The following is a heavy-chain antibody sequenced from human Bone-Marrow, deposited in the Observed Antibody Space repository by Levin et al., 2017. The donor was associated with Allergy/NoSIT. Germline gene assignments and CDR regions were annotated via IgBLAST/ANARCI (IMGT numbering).Heavy chain of an antibody. J-gene: IGHJ6*02. CDR1: GYTFTDYD. Sequence: ASVKVSCEASGYTFTDYDINWLRQANGQGFEWMGWMNPKSGTTGSAQKFQGRLSLTRNTSISTAYMELSSLTSEDTAVYYCARRDRSTTYGVVPNGMDVWGQGTTVAGSS. V-gene: IGHV1-8*01. CDR2: MNPKSGTT. D-gene: IGHD3-3*01. CDR3: ARRDRSTTYGVVPNGMDV.